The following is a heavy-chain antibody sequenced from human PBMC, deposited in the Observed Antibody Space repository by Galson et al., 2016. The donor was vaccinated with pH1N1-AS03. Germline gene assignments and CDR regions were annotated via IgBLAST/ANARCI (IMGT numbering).Heavy chain of an antibody. J-gene: IGHJ4*02. Sequence: SLRLSCAASGFTFSTYWMSWVRQAPGKGLEWVANIKQDGSEKYHVDSVKGRFTISRDNAKNSLFLQMNNLRAEDTAVHYCAREGDDCWGASKYGADYWGQGTLVTFSS. V-gene: IGHV3-7*01. CDR1: GFTFSTYW. CDR2: IKQDGSEK. CDR3: AREGDDCWGASKYGADY. D-gene: IGHD3-3*01.